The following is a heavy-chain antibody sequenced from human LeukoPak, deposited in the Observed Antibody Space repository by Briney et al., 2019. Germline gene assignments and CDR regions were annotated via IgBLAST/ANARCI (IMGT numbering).Heavy chain of an antibody. CDR2: ISSSSSTI. CDR3: ARDDIVVVPAAIEIELYYYYYYMDV. D-gene: IGHD2-2*02. CDR1: GFTFSSYS. V-gene: IGHV3-48*01. Sequence: PGGSLRLSCAASGFTFSSYSMNWVRQAPGKGLEWVSYISSSSSTIYYADSVKGRFTISRDNAKNSLYLQMNSLRAEDTAVYYCARDDIVVVPAAIEIELYYYYYYMDVWGKGTTVTVSS. J-gene: IGHJ6*03.